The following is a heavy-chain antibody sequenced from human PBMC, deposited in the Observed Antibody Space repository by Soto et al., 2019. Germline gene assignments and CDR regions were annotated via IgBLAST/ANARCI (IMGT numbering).Heavy chain of an antibody. Sequence: PGESLKISCKGSGYSFTSYWITWVRQMPGKGLEWMGRIDPSDSYTNYSPSFQGHVTISTDKSISTAYLQWSSLKASDTAMYYCARINYSSYPAYFYYGMDAWGQGTTVTVSS. CDR1: GYSFTSYW. V-gene: IGHV5-10-1*01. CDR2: IDPSDSYT. CDR3: ARINYSSYPAYFYYGMDA. J-gene: IGHJ6*02. D-gene: IGHD6-6*01.